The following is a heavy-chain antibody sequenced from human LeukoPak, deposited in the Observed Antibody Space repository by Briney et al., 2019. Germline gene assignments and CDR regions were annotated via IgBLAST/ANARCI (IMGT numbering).Heavy chain of an antibody. J-gene: IGHJ4*02. D-gene: IGHD3-10*01. Sequence: GGSLRLSCAASGFTFDDYAMHWVRQAPGKGLEWVSGITWNSGSIVYADSVKGRFTISSDNAKNSLYLQMNSLRAEDTAFYYCAKDHSYGSGSYYDYWGQGTLVTVSS. V-gene: IGHV3-9*01. CDR1: GFTFDDYA. CDR3: AKDHSYGSGSYYDY. CDR2: ITWNSGSI.